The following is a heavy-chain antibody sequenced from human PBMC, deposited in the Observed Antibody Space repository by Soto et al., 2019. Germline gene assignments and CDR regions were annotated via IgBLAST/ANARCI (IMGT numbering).Heavy chain of an antibody. CDR1: EFIFSTYS. CDR3: SSWLDY. Sequence: EVQLVDSGGGLVKPGGSLRLSCVGSEFIFSTYSMTWVRQAPGKGLEWVSSITSSGGYIYYADSVKGRFTISRDNANNSLFLQMNSLRVEDPAVYYCSSWLDYWGQGTLVTVSS. CDR2: ITSSGGYI. V-gene: IGHV3-21*06. J-gene: IGHJ4*02.